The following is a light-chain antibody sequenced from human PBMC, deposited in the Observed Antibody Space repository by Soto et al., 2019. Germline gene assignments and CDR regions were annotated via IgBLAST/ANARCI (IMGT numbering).Light chain of an antibody. CDR2: DNT. V-gene: IGLV1-40*01. CDR1: SSNIGAGYD. J-gene: IGLJ1*01. Sequence: SALTQPPSVSGALGQRITISCTGSSSNIGAGYDVRWYQQLPGTAPKLLIYDNTNRPSGVPDRFSGSKSGTSASLAITGLQAEDEADYYCQSYDSSLSGSYVFGTGTKVTDL. CDR3: QSYDSSLSGSYV.